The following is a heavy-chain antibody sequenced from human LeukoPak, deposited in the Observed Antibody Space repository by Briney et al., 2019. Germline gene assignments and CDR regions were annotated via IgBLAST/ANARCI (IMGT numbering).Heavy chain of an antibody. CDR3: ARDLYYDSSGYSYY. CDR1: GFTFSDYY. Sequence: GGSLRLSCAASGFTFSDYYMSWIRQAPGKGLEWVSYISSSGSTIYYADSVKGRFTISRDSAKNSLYLQMNSLRAEDTAVYYCARDLYYDSSGYSYYWGQGTLVTVSS. V-gene: IGHV3-11*01. J-gene: IGHJ4*02. CDR2: ISSSGSTI. D-gene: IGHD3-22*01.